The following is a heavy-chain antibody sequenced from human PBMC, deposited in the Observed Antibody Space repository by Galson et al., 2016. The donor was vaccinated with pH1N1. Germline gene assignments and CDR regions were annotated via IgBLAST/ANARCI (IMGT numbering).Heavy chain of an antibody. V-gene: IGHV3-7*01. J-gene: IGHJ2*01. CDR3: AKLASYSTSSVASYFDV. CDR1: GFTFSSYW. CDR2: IRQDGSEK. Sequence: SLRLSCAASGFTFSSYWMSWVRQAPGKGLEWVANIRQDGSEKYYVDSVKGRFTISRDNSKNTLYLQMNSLRAGDTAVYYCAKLASYSTSSVASYFDVWGRGTLVTVSS. D-gene: IGHD6-6*01.